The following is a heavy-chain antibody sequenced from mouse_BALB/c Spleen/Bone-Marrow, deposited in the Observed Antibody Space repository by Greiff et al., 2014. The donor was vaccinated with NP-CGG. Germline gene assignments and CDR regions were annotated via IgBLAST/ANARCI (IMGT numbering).Heavy chain of an antibody. D-gene: IGHD2-1*01. CDR3: ARQNGNYGYYYAMNY. CDR1: GFTFSSYG. J-gene: IGHJ4*01. Sequence: DVKLVESGGGLVKPGGSLKLSCAASGFTFSSYGMSWVRQTPEKRLEWVATISGGGSYTYYPDSVKGRFTISRDNAKNNLYLQMNSLRSEDTALYYCARQNGNYGYYYAMNYWGQGTSVTVSS. V-gene: IGHV5-9-2*01. CDR2: ISGGGSYT.